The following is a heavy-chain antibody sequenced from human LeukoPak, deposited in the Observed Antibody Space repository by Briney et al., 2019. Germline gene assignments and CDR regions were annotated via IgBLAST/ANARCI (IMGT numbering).Heavy chain of an antibody. J-gene: IGHJ1*01. Sequence: SETLSLTCAVSGGSISSSNWWSWVRQPPGKGLEWIGEIYHSGSTNYNPSLKSRVTISVDKSKDQFSLKLSSVTAADTAVYYCAREAPYIAAAGTRYFQHWGQGTLVTVSS. V-gene: IGHV4-4*02. CDR3: AREAPYIAAAGTRYFQH. CDR1: GGSISSSNW. CDR2: IYHSGST. D-gene: IGHD6-13*01.